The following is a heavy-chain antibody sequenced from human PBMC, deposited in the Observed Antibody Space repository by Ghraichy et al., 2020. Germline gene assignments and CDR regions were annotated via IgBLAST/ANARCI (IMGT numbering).Heavy chain of an antibody. CDR2: ICSASSYI. V-gene: IGHV3-21*01. J-gene: IGHJ3*01. CDR3: ARDPGYCSGGRCYGDAFDF. CDR1: GFTFSSYS. Sequence: GGSLRLSSAASGFTFSSYSMNWVRQAPGKGLEWVSSICSASSYIYYADSVTGRFTISRDNAKNSVYLQMNSLRVEDTAVYYCARDPGYCSGGRCYGDAFDFWGQGTMVTVSS. D-gene: IGHD2-15*01.